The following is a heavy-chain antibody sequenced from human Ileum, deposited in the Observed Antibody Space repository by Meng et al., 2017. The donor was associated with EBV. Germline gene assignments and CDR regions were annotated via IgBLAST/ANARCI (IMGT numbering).Heavy chain of an antibody. Sequence: RESAPALVKPSETLSLTCAVSGASITNHNWWAWVRQPPGKGLEWIREIPHRGSNAYNPSLKSRVSMSIDKSKNQFSLKLTSVTAADTAVYHCLRGSGGSVWGQGTLVTVSS. D-gene: IGHD3-10*01. V-gene: IGHV4-4*02. CDR2: IPHRGSN. J-gene: IGHJ1*01. CDR3: LRGSGGSV. CDR1: GASITNHNW.